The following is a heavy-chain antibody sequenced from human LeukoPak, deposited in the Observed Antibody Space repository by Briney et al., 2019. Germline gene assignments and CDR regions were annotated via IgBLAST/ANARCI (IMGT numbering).Heavy chain of an antibody. V-gene: IGHV1-18*01. J-gene: IGHJ3*02. Sequence: ASVKVSCKASGYTFTSYGISWVRQAPGQGLEWMGWISAYNGNTNYAQKLQGRVTMTTDTSTSTAYMELRSLRSDDTAVYYCARDSPTIVTRSAFDIWGQGTMVTVSS. CDR1: GYTFTSYG. CDR2: ISAYNGNT. D-gene: IGHD3-22*01. CDR3: ARDSPTIVTRSAFDI.